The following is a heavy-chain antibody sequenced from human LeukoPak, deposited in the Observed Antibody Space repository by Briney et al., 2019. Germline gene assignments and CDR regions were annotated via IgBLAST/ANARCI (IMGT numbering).Heavy chain of an antibody. CDR2: ISSSSSYI. Sequence: GGSLRLSCAASGFTFSSYSMNWVRQAPGKGLEWGSSISSSSSYIYYADSVKGRFTISRDNAKNSLYLQMNSLRAEDTAVYYCARAVTPLTMDAFDIWGQGTMVTVSS. V-gene: IGHV3-21*01. D-gene: IGHD4-17*01. CDR3: ARAVTPLTMDAFDI. J-gene: IGHJ3*02. CDR1: GFTFSSYS.